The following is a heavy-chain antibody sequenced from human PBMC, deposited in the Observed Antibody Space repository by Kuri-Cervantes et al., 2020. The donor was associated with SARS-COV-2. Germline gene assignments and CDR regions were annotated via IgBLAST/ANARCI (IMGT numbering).Heavy chain of an antibody. J-gene: IGHJ5*02. V-gene: IGHV3-53*01. Sequence: ETLSLTCTVSGGSISSYYWSWIRQPPGKGLEWVSVIYSGGSTYYADSVKGRFTISRDNSMNALYLQMNSLRAGDTAVYYCARDRGDKAMGGGCFDPWGQGTLVTVSS. CDR1: GGSISSYY. D-gene: IGHD5-18*01. CDR2: IYSGGST. CDR3: ARDRGDKAMGGGCFDP.